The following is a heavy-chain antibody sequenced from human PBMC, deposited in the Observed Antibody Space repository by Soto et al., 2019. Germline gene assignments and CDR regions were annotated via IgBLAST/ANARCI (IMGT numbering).Heavy chain of an antibody. Sequence: GGSLRLSCTASGFTFSSYSMNWVRRAPGKGLEWVSYISSSSSFIYSAGSVKGRFTISGDNAKNSLYLQMNSLRAEDTAVYYCARLYSSSSAYFDYWGQGNLVTVSS. CDR3: ARLYSSSSAYFDY. CDR1: GFTFSSYS. D-gene: IGHD6-6*01. V-gene: IGHV3-21*05. J-gene: IGHJ4*02. CDR2: ISSSSSFI.